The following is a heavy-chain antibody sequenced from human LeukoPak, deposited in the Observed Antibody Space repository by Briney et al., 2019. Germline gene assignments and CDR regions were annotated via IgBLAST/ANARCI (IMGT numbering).Heavy chain of an antibody. V-gene: IGHV4-59*07. Sequence: PSDTLSLTCTLSGDSLSNYYWSWIRQPPGRGLEWIVYVNNRESTNYNPSLKSGVSISIVSSKNQFFLDLTSVTAADTAVYYCARGLMRYDSDSRCLHWYFDLWGRGTLVTVST. J-gene: IGHJ2*01. D-gene: IGHD3-22*01. CDR3: ARGLMRYDSDSRCLHWYFDL. CDR1: GDSLSNYY. CDR2: VNNREST.